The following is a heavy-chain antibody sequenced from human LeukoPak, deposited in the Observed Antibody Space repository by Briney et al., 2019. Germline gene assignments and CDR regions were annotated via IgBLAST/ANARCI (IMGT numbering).Heavy chain of an antibody. V-gene: IGHV3-23*01. D-gene: IGHD3-22*01. Sequence: GGSLRLSCAASGFTFSSYAMSWVRQAPGKGLEWVSPISVSGGSTYYQDSVKGRFTISRDNSKNTLYLQMNSLRAEDTAVYYCAKGRSGYYDSPLDYWGQGTLVTVSS. CDR1: GFTFSSYA. CDR3: AKGRSGYYDSPLDY. J-gene: IGHJ4*02. CDR2: ISVSGGST.